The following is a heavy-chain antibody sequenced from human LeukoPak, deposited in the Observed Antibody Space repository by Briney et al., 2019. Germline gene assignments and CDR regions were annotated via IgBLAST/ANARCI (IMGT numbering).Heavy chain of an antibody. CDR3: ARGLGSSGLVQGADY. V-gene: IGHV1-8*03. D-gene: IGHD6-6*01. CDR1: GYTFTNYD. Sequence: VASVTVSFTGAGYTFTNYDINWVRQATGQGLEWMGWMNPNSGNTGYAQKLLGRVTFTRDTSISTAYMELTSLRSEDTAVYYCARGLGSSGLVQGADYWGQGTLVTVSS. CDR2: MNPNSGNT. J-gene: IGHJ4*02.